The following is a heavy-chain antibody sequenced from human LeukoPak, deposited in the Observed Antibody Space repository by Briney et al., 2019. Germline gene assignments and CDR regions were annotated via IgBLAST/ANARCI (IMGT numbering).Heavy chain of an antibody. D-gene: IGHD1-26*01. Sequence: QSGGSLRLSCAASGFTFSSYAMHWVRQAPGKGLEWVAVISYDGSNKYYADSVKGRFTISRDNSKNMLYLQMNSLRAEDTAVYYCARLSGSYSPSYYYYGMDVWGQGTTVTVSS. CDR2: ISYDGSNK. CDR3: ARLSGSYSPSYYYYGMDV. CDR1: GFTFSSYA. V-gene: IGHV3-30-3*01. J-gene: IGHJ6*02.